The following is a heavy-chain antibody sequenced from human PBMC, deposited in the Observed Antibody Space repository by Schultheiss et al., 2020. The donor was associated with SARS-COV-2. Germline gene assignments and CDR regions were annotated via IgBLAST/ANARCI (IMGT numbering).Heavy chain of an antibody. CDR1: GGSISGYF. CDR3: ARATRVESLFSVRGGSFDF. Sequence: SQTLSLTCTVSGGSISGYFWTWIRQPPGKGLEQVGNIYYTGITKYNPSLKSRVTISIDTSKNQFSLKLGSVTAADTAVYFCARATRVESLFSVRGGSFDFWGRGALVTVSS. J-gene: IGHJ4*02. CDR2: IYYTGIT. D-gene: IGHD5-24*01. V-gene: IGHV4-59*01.